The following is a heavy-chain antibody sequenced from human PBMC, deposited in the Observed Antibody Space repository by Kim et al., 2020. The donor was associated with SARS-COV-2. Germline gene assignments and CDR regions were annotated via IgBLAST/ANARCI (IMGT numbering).Heavy chain of an antibody. CDR1: GYTFTSYA. CDR3: ARFSDGADWQLVLFSAPSDWFDP. Sequence: ASVKVSCKASGYTFTSYAMNWVRQAPGQGLEWMGWINTNTGNPTYAQGFTGRFVFSLDTSVSTAYLKISSLKAEDTAVYYCARFSDGADWQLVLFSAPSDWFDPWGQGTLVTVSA. D-gene: IGHD6-6*01. J-gene: IGHJ5*02. V-gene: IGHV7-4-1*02. CDR2: INTNTGNP.